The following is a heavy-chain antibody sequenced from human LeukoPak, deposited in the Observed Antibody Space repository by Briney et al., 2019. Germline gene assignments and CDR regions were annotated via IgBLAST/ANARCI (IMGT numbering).Heavy chain of an antibody. CDR2: FDPEDGET. V-gene: IGHV1-24*01. Sequence: GASVKVSCKVSGYTLTELSMHWVRQAPGKGLEWMGGFDPEDGETIYAQKFQGRVTMTEDTSTDTAYMELSSLRSEDTAVYYCAREGEYYDSSGYLGDYFDYWGQGTLVTVSS. J-gene: IGHJ4*02. CDR1: GYTLTELS. CDR3: AREGEYYDSSGYLGDYFDY. D-gene: IGHD3-22*01.